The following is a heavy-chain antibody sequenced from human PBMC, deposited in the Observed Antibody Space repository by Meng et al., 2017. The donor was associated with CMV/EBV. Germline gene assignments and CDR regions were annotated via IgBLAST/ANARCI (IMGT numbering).Heavy chain of an antibody. Sequence: GGSLRLSCAASGFTFSSYGMHWVRQAPGKGLEWVAFIRYDGSNKYYADYVKGRFTISRDNSKNTLYLQMNSLRAEDTAVYYCAKEIVGATIYYYYGMDVWGQGTAVTVSS. D-gene: IGHD1-26*01. CDR2: IRYDGSNK. CDR1: GFTFSSYG. J-gene: IGHJ6*02. V-gene: IGHV3-30*02. CDR3: AKEIVGATIYYYYGMDV.